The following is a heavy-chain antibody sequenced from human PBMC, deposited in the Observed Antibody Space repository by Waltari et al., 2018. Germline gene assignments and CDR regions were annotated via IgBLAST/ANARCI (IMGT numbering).Heavy chain of an antibody. D-gene: IGHD2-2*01. V-gene: IGHV5-10-1*01. CDR1: GYSFTSYW. CDR2: IDPSDSYT. J-gene: IGHJ4*02. Sequence: AEVKTPGESLRISCKGSGYSFTSYWISWVRQMPGKGLEWMGRIDPSDSYTNYSPSFQGHVTISADKSISTAYLQWSSLKASDTAMYYCARLGCSSTSCYPDGYWGQGTLVTVSS. CDR3: ARLGCSSTSCYPDGY.